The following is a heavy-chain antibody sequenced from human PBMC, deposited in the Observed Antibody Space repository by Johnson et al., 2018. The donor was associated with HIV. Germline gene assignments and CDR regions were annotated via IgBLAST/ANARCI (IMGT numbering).Heavy chain of an antibody. Sequence: VQLVESGGGVVRPGGSLRLSCAASGFTFNDYGMNWVRQAPGKGLEWVSGINWNGGSTGYADSVKGRFTISRDNAKNSLYLQMNSLRVDDTALYYCARDVKYYDTSGYHSDAFDIWGQGTLVIVSS. J-gene: IGHJ3*02. D-gene: IGHD3-22*01. CDR1: GFTFNDYG. V-gene: IGHV3-20*04. CDR3: ARDVKYYDTSGYHSDAFDI. CDR2: INWNGGST.